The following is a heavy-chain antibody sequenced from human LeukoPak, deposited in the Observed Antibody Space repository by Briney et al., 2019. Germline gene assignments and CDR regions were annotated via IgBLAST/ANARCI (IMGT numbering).Heavy chain of an antibody. CDR2: ISGSGGST. D-gene: IGHD2-15*01. CDR3: AKGCPVVAATLFDY. Sequence: GGSLRLSCAASGFTFSSYAMSWVRQAPGKGLEWVSPISGSGGSTYYGDSVKGRVTISRDNSKNTLYLQTNSLRAEYTAVYYCAKGCPVVAATLFDYWGEGTLVTVSS. J-gene: IGHJ4*02. V-gene: IGHV3-23*01. CDR1: GFTFSSYA.